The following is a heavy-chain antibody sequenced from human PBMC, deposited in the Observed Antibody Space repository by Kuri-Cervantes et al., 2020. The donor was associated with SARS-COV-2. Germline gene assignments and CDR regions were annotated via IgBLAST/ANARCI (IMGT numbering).Heavy chain of an antibody. Sequence: ASVKVSCKASGYTFTSYYMHWVRQAPGQGLEWMGIINPSGGSTSYAQKFQGRVTMTRDTSTSTVCMELSSLRSEDTAVYYCAREGAVVVPAAVRFYYYGMDVWGQGTTVTVSS. CDR1: GYTFTSYY. D-gene: IGHD2-2*01. V-gene: IGHV1-46*03. CDR2: INPSGGST. J-gene: IGHJ6*02. CDR3: AREGAVVVPAAVRFYYYGMDV.